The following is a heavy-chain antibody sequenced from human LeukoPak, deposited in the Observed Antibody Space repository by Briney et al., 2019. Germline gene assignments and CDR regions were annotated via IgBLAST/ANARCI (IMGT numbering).Heavy chain of an antibody. Sequence: KPSHTLSLTCSVSGGSISSYYWSWIRQPPAKALEWIVYIYHRGSTNYNPSLKSRLIISEDTSKNQFSLKLSSVTAADTAVYYCARARYTYGDFDHWGQGTLVTVSS. V-gene: IGHV4-59*07. CDR2: IYHRGST. CDR3: ARARYTYGDFDH. J-gene: IGHJ4*02. CDR1: GGSISSYY. D-gene: IGHD1-14*01.